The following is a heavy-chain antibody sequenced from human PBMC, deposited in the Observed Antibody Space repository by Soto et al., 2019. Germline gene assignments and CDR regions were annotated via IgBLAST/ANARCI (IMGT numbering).Heavy chain of an antibody. D-gene: IGHD5-18*01. CDR2: IYYSGST. J-gene: IGHJ4*02. V-gene: IGHV4-59*01. CDR3: ATSLYSYGPRFAY. CDR1: GGSISSYY. Sequence: LETLSLTCTVSGGSISSYYWSWIRQPPGKGLEWIGYIYYSGSTNYNPSLKSRVTISVDTSKNQLSLKLSSVTAADTAVYYCATSLYSYGPRFAYWGQGTLVTVSS.